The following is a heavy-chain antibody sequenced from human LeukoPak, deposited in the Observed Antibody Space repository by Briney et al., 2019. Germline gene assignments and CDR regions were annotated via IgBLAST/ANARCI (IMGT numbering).Heavy chain of an antibody. CDR3: PPGHDAFDT. J-gene: IGHJ3*02. V-gene: IGHV4-34*01. CDR1: GGSFSGYY. Sequence: SETLSLTCAVYGGSFSGYYWSWIRQPPGKGLEWIGEINHSGSTNYNPSLKSRVTISVDTSKNQFSLKLSSVTAADTAVYYCPPGHDAFDTWGQGTMSPSLQ. CDR2: INHSGST.